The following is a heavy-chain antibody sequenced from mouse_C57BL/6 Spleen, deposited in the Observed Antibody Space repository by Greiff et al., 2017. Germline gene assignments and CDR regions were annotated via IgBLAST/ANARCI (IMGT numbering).Heavy chain of an antibody. V-gene: IGHV5-4*01. Sequence: EVKLVESGGGLVKPGGSLKLSCAASGFTFSSYAMSWVRQTPEKRLEWVATISDGGSYTYYPDNVKGRFTISRDNAKNNLYLQMSHLKSEDTAMYYCARDWGYYGRSYWYFDVWGTGTTVTVSS. D-gene: IGHD1-1*01. CDR2: ISDGGSYT. CDR1: GFTFSSYA. CDR3: ARDWGYYGRSYWYFDV. J-gene: IGHJ1*03.